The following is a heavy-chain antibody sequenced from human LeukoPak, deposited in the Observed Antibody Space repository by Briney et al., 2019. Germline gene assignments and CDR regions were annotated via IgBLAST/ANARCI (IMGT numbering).Heavy chain of an antibody. CDR1: GFTFSSLA. V-gene: IGHV3-21*01. D-gene: IGHD1-26*01. J-gene: IGHJ4*02. CDR2: ISGSGGTT. Sequence: GGSLRLSCAASGFTFSSLAMHWVRQAPGKGLEWVSVISGSGGTTYYADSVKGRFTTSRDNAKNSLYLQMNSLRVEDTAVYYCARDPVGATDYWGQGTLVTVSS. CDR3: ARDPVGATDY.